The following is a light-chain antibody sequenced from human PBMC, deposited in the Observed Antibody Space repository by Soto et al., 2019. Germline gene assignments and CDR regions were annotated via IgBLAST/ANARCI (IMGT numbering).Light chain of an antibody. V-gene: IGKV3D-15*01. CDR3: QQYDKWPPRT. CDR1: QSVSSSY. Sequence: EIVLTQSPGTLSLSPGERATLSCRASQSVSSSYCACYQQPPRQPPTLLMYCVSTRAPGTPARFSGSGSGTEFTLTISSLQSEDSAVYYCQQYDKWPPRTFGQGTKVDIK. CDR2: CVS. J-gene: IGKJ1*01.